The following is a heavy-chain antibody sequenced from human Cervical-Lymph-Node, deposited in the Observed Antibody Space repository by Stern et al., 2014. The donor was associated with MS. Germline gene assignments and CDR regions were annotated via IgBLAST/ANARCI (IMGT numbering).Heavy chain of an antibody. CDR3: XXGGARLDP. CDR1: GGSISSPY. J-gene: IGHJ5*02. Sequence: QLQLQESGPGLVKPSETLSLTCSVSGGSISSPYWSWIRQPPGQGLAWIGYIYFTWSTNYNPSHRSRVTISVDTSQHTFYLKLKAXXAXXTXXXXXXXGGARLDPWGQGTLVTVSS. V-gene: IGHV4-59*11. CDR2: IYFTWST. D-gene: IGHD4/OR15-4a*01.